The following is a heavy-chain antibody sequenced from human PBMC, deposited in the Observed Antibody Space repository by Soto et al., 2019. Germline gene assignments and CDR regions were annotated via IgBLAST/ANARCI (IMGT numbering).Heavy chain of an antibody. D-gene: IGHD1-26*01. CDR3: AKVGGSYYYFDY. Sequence: HPGGSLRLSCAASGFTFSSYAMSWVRQAPGKGLEWVSAISGSGGSTYYADSVKGRFTISRDNSKNTLYLQMNSLRAEDTAVYYCAKVGGSYYYFDYWGQGTLVTVSS. J-gene: IGHJ4*02. V-gene: IGHV3-23*01. CDR2: ISGSGGST. CDR1: GFTFSSYA.